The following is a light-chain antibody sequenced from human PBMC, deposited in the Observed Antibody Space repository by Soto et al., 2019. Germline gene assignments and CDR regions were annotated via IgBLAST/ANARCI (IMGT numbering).Light chain of an antibody. CDR2: ATS. CDR3: QHFNSHPPMYT. J-gene: IGKJ2*01. V-gene: IGKV1-9*01. Sequence: IQLTQSPSSLSASVGDRVAITCRASQGISGYLAWYQQKPGKAPKLLIFATSTLQRGVPSRFSGRGSGTDFTLTISSLQPEDFATYSCQHFNSHPPMYTFGQGTKLQIE. CDR1: QGISGY.